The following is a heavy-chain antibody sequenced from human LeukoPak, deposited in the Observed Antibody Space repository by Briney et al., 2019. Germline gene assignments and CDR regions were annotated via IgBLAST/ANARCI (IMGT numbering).Heavy chain of an antibody. CDR3: ARDFGDNYSDY. J-gene: IGHJ4*02. CDR1: GFTVTSNY. D-gene: IGHD3-10*01. Sequence: PGGSLRLSCAASGFTVTSNYMSWVRQAPGKGLEWVPVIYSGGSTYYADSVKGRFIISRDNSKNTLYLQMNSLRAEDTAVYYCARDFGDNYSDYWGQGTLVTVSS. CDR2: IYSGGST. V-gene: IGHV3-53*01.